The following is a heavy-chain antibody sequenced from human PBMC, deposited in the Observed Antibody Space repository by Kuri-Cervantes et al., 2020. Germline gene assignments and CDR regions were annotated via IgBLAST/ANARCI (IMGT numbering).Heavy chain of an antibody. CDR3: ASCTTPDAFDI. CDR1: GGSISSGDYY. V-gene: IGHV4-30-4*01. J-gene: IGHJ3*02. Sequence: SETLSLTCTVSGGSISSGDYYWSWIRQPPGKGLEWIGYIYYSGSTYYNPSLKSRVTISVDTSKNQFSLKLSSVTAADTAVYYCASCTTPDAFDIWGQGTMVTVSS. D-gene: IGHD1-26*01. CDR2: IYYSGST.